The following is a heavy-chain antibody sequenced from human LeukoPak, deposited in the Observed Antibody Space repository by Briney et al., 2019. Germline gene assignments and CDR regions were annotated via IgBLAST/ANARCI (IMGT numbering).Heavy chain of an antibody. CDR3: ARVGQAGYVGYPLDY. CDR2: FISGGSYT. V-gene: IGHV3-74*01. CDR1: GVTFSSYW. Sequence: GGTLRLSCAASGVTFSSYWMNWGRQAPGKGGRGGSRFISGGSYTSSAFSVPGRFTISRDNANNSLYLQMNSLSAEDTAVFYCARVGQAGYVGYPLDYWGQGTLVTVSS. J-gene: IGHJ4*02. D-gene: IGHD5-12*01.